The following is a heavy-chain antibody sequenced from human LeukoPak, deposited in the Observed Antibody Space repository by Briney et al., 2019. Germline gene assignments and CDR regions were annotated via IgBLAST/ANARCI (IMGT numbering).Heavy chain of an antibody. CDR2: IYSGGST. Sequence: PGGSLRLCCAASGFTVSSNYMSWVRQAPGKGLEWVSVIYSGGSTYYADSVKGRFTISRDNSKNTLYLQMNSLRAEDTAVYYCARDGEGYFDYWGQGTLLTVSS. V-gene: IGHV3-66*01. CDR3: ARDGEGYFDY. D-gene: IGHD3-3*01. CDR1: GFTVSSNY. J-gene: IGHJ4*02.